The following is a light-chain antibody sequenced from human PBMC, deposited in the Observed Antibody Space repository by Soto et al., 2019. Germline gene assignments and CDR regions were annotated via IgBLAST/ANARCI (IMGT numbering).Light chain of an antibody. CDR2: AAS. CDR3: QQYHSLPLT. J-gene: IGKJ4*01. V-gene: IGKV1-33*01. Sequence: DIQMTQSPSSLSASVGDRVTITCHASQDITNYVNWYFQKPGKPPKLLISAASNSETGVPSRFSGSGSGTHFTFTISSLQPEDIATCYCQQYHSLPLTFGGGTKVQIK. CDR1: QDITNY.